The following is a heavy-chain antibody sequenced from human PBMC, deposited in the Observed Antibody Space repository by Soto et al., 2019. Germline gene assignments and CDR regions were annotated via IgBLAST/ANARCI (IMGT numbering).Heavy chain of an antibody. J-gene: IGHJ4*02. CDR1: GGSITSRTYY. Sequence: SETLSLTCTVSGGSITSRTYYWGWIRQAPGKGLEWTGSIEYSGSTHYNPSLKSRVTISVDTSKNQFSLKLDSVTAADTAVYYCAGSARFYTLLDYWGQGTLVTVSS. V-gene: IGHV4-39*01. CDR2: IEYSGST. D-gene: IGHD1-26*01. CDR3: AGSARFYTLLDY.